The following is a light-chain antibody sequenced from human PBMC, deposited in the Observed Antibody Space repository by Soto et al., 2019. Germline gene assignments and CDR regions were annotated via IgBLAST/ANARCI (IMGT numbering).Light chain of an antibody. CDR3: QQYYRSPHT. V-gene: IGKV4-1*01. CDR2: WAS. J-gene: IGKJ2*01. Sequence: DIVMTQSPDSLAVSLGERATINCKSSQSVLYSSNNNNYLAWYQQRPGQPPQLLIYWASTRESGVPDRFSGSGSGTDFTLTISSLQAEDVAVYYCQQYYRSPHTFGQGTKLEI. CDR1: QSVLYSSNNNNY.